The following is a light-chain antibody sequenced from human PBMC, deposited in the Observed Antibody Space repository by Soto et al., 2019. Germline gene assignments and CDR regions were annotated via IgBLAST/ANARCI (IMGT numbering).Light chain of an antibody. CDR3: LRDYNYPQRT. CDR1: QGIRND. J-gene: IGKJ1*01. Sequence: AIQMTQSPSSLSACVGDRVTITCRASQGIRNDLGWYQQKPGKAPKLLIYAASSLQSGVPSRFSGSGSGTDFTLTISSLQPEDFATYYCLRDYNYPQRTFGQGTKVEIK. CDR2: AAS. V-gene: IGKV1-6*01.